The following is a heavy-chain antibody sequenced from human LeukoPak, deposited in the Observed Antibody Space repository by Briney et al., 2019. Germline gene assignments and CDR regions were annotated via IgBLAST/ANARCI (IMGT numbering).Heavy chain of an antibody. CDR2: IKQDGSDR. CDR3: VRNLAVAGTCFDS. D-gene: IGHD6-19*01. J-gene: IGHJ4*02. V-gene: IGHV3-7*03. Sequence: GGSLRLSCAASGFTFRNYWMSWVRQVPGTGLEWVANIKQDGSDRNYVTSVRGRFTISGDNAESSLYLQMNSLRAEDTAVYYCVRNLAVAGTCFDSWGQGTLVTVSS. CDR1: GFTFRNYW.